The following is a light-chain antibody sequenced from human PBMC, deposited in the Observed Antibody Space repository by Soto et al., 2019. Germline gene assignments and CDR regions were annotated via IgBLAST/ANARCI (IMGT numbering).Light chain of an antibody. CDR2: KAS. J-gene: IGKJ1*01. CDR1: QTVSNY. CDR3: LQDHDDSWT. V-gene: IGKV1-6*01. Sequence: IQMTQSPSSLAASVGDSVTITCRASQTVSNYLNWYQQQPGKAPKVLIYKASTLESGVPSRFSGSRSGTEFTLTVSSLQPEDFATYYCLQDHDDSWTFGQGTKVDIK.